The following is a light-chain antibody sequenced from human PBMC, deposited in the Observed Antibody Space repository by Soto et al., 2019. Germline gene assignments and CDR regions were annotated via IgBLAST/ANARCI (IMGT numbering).Light chain of an antibody. J-gene: IGKJ2*01. Sequence: EIVLTQSPATLSLSPGERATLSCRASQSVNSYLAWYQQKCGQAPRLLIYVTSNRATGIPDRFSDSGSGTDFTLTISSLEPEDFAVYYCQQRSSWPTFGQGTRLEIK. CDR3: QQRSSWPT. CDR1: QSVNSY. CDR2: VTS. V-gene: IGKV3-11*01.